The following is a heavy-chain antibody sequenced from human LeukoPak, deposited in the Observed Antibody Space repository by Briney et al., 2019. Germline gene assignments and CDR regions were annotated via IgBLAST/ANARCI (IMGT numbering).Heavy chain of an antibody. J-gene: IGHJ4*02. Sequence: SETLSLTCSVSGGSVGSFSIYYWSWVRQPAGKGLEWIGRIYTGGSTSTSYNPSLKSRVSISVDKSKNHFSPTLRSVTAADTAVYYCAMYNYDTSGFDYWGQGTRVTVSS. V-gene: IGHV4-4*07. D-gene: IGHD3-22*01. CDR2: IYTGGST. CDR1: GGSVGSFSIYY. CDR3: AMYNYDTSGFDY.